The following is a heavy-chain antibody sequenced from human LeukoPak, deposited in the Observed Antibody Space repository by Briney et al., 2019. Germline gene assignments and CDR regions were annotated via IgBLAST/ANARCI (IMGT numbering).Heavy chain of an antibody. CDR2: IYSGGST. J-gene: IGHJ4*02. D-gene: IGHD3-10*01. CDR1: GFTVSSNY. Sequence: GGSLRLSCAASGFTVSSNYMSWVRQAPGKGLEWVSVIYSGGSTYYADSVKGRFTISRDNSKNTLYLQMNSLRAEDTAVYYCASLAGFGDADYFDYWGQGTLVTVSS. V-gene: IGHV3-66*01. CDR3: ASLAGFGDADYFDY.